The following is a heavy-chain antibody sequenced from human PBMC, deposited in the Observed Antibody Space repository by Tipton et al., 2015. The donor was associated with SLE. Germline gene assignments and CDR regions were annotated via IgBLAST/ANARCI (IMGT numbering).Heavy chain of an antibody. Sequence: LRLSCTVSGGSISSGSYYWSWIRQPAGKGLEWIGRIYYSGSTNYNPSLKSRVTISVDTSKNQFSLKLSSVTAADTAVYYCGRGGGAYFDYWGQGTLVTVSS. J-gene: IGHJ4*02. D-gene: IGHD3-10*01. CDR2: IYYSGST. CDR1: GGSISSGSYY. CDR3: GRGGGAYFDY. V-gene: IGHV4-61*10.